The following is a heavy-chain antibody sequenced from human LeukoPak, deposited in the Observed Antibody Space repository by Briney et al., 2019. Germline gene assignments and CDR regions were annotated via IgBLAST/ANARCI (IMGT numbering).Heavy chain of an antibody. Sequence: GGSRKLSCAASGFTFSGSAMHWVSHASGQGLEWVGRIRSKANSSATAYAASVKGRFTISRDDSKNTAYLQMNSLKTEDTAVYYCTKFGGYDLRYYYYGMDVWGQGTTVTVSS. D-gene: IGHD5-12*01. CDR1: GFTFSGSA. CDR3: TKFGGYDLRYYYYGMDV. J-gene: IGHJ6*02. CDR2: IRSKANSSAT. V-gene: IGHV3-73*01.